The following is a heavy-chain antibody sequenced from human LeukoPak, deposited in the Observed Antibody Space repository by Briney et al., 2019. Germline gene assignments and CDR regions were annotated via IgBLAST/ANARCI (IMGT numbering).Heavy chain of an antibody. Sequence: GGSLRLSCAASGFTFSDYYMGWIRQAPGKGLEWVSHISSGGSSMFYADSVKGRFTISRDNGKNSLYLQMNSLRAEDTALYYCAKEVAGLPRNPDYYYYGMDVWGQGTTVTVSS. CDR1: GFTFSDYY. CDR2: ISSGGSSM. D-gene: IGHD6-19*01. CDR3: AKEVAGLPRNPDYYYYGMDV. J-gene: IGHJ6*02. V-gene: IGHV3-11*01.